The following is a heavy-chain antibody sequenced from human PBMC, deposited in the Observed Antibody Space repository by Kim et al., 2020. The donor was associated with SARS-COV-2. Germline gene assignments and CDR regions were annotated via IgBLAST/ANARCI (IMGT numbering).Heavy chain of an antibody. CDR2: IYYSGST. CDR1: GGSISSGGYY. J-gene: IGHJ4*02. Sequence: SETLSLTCTVSGGSISSGGYYWSWLRQHPGKGLEWIVYIYYSGSTYYNPSLKRRATISVDTSKNQFSLKLSPVTAADPAVYYCAGGPGLGTMIGVVTHLVYWAQGTLVTVSS. D-gene: IGHD3-22*01. CDR3: AGGPGLGTMIGVVTHLVY. V-gene: IGHV4-31*03.